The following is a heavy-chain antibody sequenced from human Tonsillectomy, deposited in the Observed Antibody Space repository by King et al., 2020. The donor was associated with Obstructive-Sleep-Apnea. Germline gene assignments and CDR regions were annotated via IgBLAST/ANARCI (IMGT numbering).Heavy chain of an antibody. CDR1: GFHLDDYA. CDR3: AKDMGFDTGGGFDY. J-gene: IGHJ4*02. Sequence: EVQLVESGGGLVQPGRSLRISWAASGFHLDDYAMHWVRQVPGKGLEWVSGSSWNSGNLGYADSVKGRFTITSDNAKNSHYLQMNSLRVEDTALYYCAKDMGFDTGGGFDYWGQGALVTVCS. CDR2: SSWNSGNL. D-gene: IGHD1-26*01. V-gene: IGHV3-9*01.